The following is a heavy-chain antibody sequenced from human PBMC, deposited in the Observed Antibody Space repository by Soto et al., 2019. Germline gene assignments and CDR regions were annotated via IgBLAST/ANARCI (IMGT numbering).Heavy chain of an antibody. V-gene: IGHV4-31*03. D-gene: IGHD4-17*01. J-gene: IGHJ4*02. CDR3: ASGVDDYGDQTGYYFDY. CDR2: IYYSGST. CDR1: GGSISSGGYY. Sequence: QVQLQESGPGLVKPSQTLSLTCTVSGGSISSGGYYWSWIRQHPGKGLEWIGYIYYSGSTYYNPFLKSRVTISVDTSKNQFSLKLSSVTAADTAVYYCASGVDDYGDQTGYYFDYWGQGTLVTVSS.